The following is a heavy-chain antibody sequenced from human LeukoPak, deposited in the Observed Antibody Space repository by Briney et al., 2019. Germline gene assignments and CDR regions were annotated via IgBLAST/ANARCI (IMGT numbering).Heavy chain of an antibody. CDR1: GFTFSSYS. Sequence: KPGGSLRLSCVASGFTFSSYSMSWVRQAPGKGLEWVSSISSSSSYIYYADSVKGRFTISRDNAKNSLYLQMNSLRAEDTAVYYCARGSSSCFDYWGQGTLVTVSS. D-gene: IGHD2-2*01. V-gene: IGHV3-21*01. CDR2: ISSSSSYI. CDR3: ARGSSSCFDY. J-gene: IGHJ4*02.